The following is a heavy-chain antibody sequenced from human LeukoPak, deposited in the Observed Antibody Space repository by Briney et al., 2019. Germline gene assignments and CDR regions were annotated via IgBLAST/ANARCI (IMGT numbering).Heavy chain of an antibody. D-gene: IGHD3-10*02. CDR1: GLIFRSHW. CDR2: LNLDGSTI. CDR3: AELGITMIGGV. J-gene: IGHJ6*04. V-gene: IGHV3-74*01. Sequence: GGSLRLSCAVSGLIFRSHWMHWVRQAPGKGLVWVARLNLDGSTIDYADSVKGRFTISRDNAKNSLYLQMNSLRAEDTAVYYCAELGITMIGGVWGKGTTVTVSS.